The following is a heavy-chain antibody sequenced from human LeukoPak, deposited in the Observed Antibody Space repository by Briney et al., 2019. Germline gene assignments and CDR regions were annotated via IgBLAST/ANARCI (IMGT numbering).Heavy chain of an antibody. J-gene: IGHJ6*02. CDR2: ISSSGSTI. V-gene: IGHV3-11*01. CDR3: AREGYYYDSSGYYIYYYGMDV. D-gene: IGHD3-22*01. CDR1: GFTFSDYY. Sequence: GGSLRLSCAASGFTFSDYYMSWIRQAPGKGLEWVSYISSSGSTIYYADSVKGRFTISRDNAKNSLYLQMNSLRAEDTAVYYCAREGYYYDSSGYYIYYYGMDVWGQGTTVNVSS.